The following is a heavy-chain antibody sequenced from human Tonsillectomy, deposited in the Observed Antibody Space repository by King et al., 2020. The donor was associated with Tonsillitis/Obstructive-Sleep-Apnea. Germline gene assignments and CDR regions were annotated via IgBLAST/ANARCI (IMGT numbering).Heavy chain of an antibody. Sequence: QLVQSGSELKKPGASVKVSCKASGYTFTSYAMNWVRQAPGQGLEWMGWINTNTGNPTYAQGFTGRFVFSLDTSVSTAYLQISSLTAEDTAVYYCAREGQDRPFYCSSTSCFRNWFDPWGQGTLVTVSS. D-gene: IGHD2-2*01. J-gene: IGHJ5*02. CDR1: GYTFTSYA. CDR2: INTNTGNP. CDR3: AREGQDRPFYCSSTSCFRNWFDP. V-gene: IGHV7-4-1*02.